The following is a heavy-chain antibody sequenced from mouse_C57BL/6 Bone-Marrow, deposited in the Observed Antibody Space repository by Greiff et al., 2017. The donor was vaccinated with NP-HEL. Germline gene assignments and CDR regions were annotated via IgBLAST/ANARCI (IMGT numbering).Heavy chain of an antibody. D-gene: IGHD2-5*01. J-gene: IGHJ4*01. CDR1: GYTFTDYE. CDR3: TRSYSNYEGDYAMDY. Sequence: LQESGAELVRPGASVTLSCKASGYTFTDYEMHWVKQTPVHGLEWIGAIDPETGGTAYNQKFKGKAILTADKSSSTAYMELRSLTSEDSAVYYCTRSYSNYEGDYAMDYWGQGTSVTVSS. CDR2: IDPETGGT. V-gene: IGHV1-15*01.